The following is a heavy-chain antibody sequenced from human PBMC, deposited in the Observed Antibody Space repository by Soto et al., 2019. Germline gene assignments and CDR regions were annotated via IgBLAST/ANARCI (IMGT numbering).Heavy chain of an antibody. D-gene: IGHD1-26*01. V-gene: IGHV4-39*01. CDR2: IYYSGST. J-gene: IGHJ5*02. Sequence: QLHLRESGPGLVKPSETLSLTCTVSGGSITSSSYYWGWLRQPPGKGLDWIGSIYYSGSTYYNPSLKNRVTISVDTSKNQFSLKLSSVTAADTAVYFCATQEVGGTYVYTFDPWGQGTLVTVSS. CDR3: ATQEVGGTYVYTFDP. CDR1: GGSITSSSYY.